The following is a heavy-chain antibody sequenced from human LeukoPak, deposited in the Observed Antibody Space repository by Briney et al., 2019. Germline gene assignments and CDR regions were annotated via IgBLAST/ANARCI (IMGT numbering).Heavy chain of an antibody. CDR1: GFTFSSYG. D-gene: IGHD4-17*01. V-gene: IGHV3-30*02. CDR3: SKKGQNEDYGKPD. CDR2: IRYDGSNK. Sequence: GGSLRLSCAASGFTFSSYGMHWVRQAPGKGLEWVAFIRYDGSNKYYADSAKGRFTISRDNSRSTLYLQMNSLRAEDTAVYYCSKKGQNEDYGKPDWGQGTLVTVSS. J-gene: IGHJ4*02.